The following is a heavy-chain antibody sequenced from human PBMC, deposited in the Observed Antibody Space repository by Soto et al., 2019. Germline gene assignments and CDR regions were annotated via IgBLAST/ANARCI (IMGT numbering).Heavy chain of an antibody. V-gene: IGHV4-34*01. D-gene: IGHD3-3*01. J-gene: IGHJ6*04. Sequence: SETLSLTCAVYGGSFSGYYWSWIRQPPGKGLEWIGEINHSGSTNYNPSLKSRVTISVDTSKNQFSLKLSSVTAADTAVYYCARGSITIFGVVIDQPHMDVWGKGTTVTVSS. CDR3: ARGSITIFGVVIDQPHMDV. CDR2: INHSGST. CDR1: GGSFSGYY.